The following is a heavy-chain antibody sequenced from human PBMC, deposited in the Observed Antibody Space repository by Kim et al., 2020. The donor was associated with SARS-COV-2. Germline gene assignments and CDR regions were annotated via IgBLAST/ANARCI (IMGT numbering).Heavy chain of an antibody. V-gene: IGHV3-23*01. Sequence: GGALRSDWGAEGVSWSSFAMSWGRQAPGKGPEWVSGIATGGDTFYADSVKGRFTMSRDNSRNTLYLQMNSLSVEDTAFYYCAKEMGGYGAPYFDYWGQGTLVTVSS. J-gene: IGHJ4*02. CDR3: AKEMGGYGAPYFDY. CDR2: IATGGDT. D-gene: IGHD5-12*01. CDR1: GVSWSSFA.